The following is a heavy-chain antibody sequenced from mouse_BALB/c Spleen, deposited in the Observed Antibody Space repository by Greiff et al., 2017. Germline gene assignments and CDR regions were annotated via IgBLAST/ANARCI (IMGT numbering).Heavy chain of an antibody. CDR3: AREVYDYDGGAWFAY. V-gene: IGHV2-6-7*01. CDR2: IWGDGST. Sequence: VKLMESGPGLVAPSQSLSITCTVSGFSLTGYGVNWVRQPPGKGLEWLGMIWGDGSTDYNSALKSRLSISKDNSKSQVFLKMNSLQTDDTARYYCAREVYDYDGGAWFAYWGQGTLVTVSA. J-gene: IGHJ3*01. D-gene: IGHD2-4*01. CDR1: GFSLTGYG.